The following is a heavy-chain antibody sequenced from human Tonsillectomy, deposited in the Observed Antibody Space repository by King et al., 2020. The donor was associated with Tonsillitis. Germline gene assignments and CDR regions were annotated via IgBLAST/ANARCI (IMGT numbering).Heavy chain of an antibody. CDR1: GFMFDDCA. CDR3: AKGIFGMITPFDY. Sequence: VQLVESGGGLVHPGGSLRLSCAASGFMFDDCAMHWVRQAPGKGLEGVSGINWSGGSIGYTDSVKGRFTISRDNAKNSLYLQMNSLRAEDTALYYCAKGIFGMITPFDYWGQGTLVTVSS. D-gene: IGHD3-16*01. CDR2: INWSGGSI. J-gene: IGHJ4*02. V-gene: IGHV3-9*01.